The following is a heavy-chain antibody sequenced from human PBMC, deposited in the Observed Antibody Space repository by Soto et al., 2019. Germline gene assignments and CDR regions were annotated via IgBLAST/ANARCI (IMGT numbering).Heavy chain of an antibody. CDR1: GYTFTSYY. CDR3: AREAAELRFLEWLFDYYYYGMDV. D-gene: IGHD3-3*01. Sequence: VASVKVSCKASGYTFTSYYMHWARQAPGQGLEWMGIINPSGGSTSYAQKFQGRVTMTRDTSTSTVYMELSSLRSEDTAVYYCAREAAELRFLEWLFDYYYYGMDVWGQGTTVTVSS. CDR2: INPSGGST. J-gene: IGHJ6*02. V-gene: IGHV1-46*01.